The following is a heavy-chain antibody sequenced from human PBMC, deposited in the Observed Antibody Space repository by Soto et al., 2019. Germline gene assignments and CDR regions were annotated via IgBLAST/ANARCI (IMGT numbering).Heavy chain of an antibody. V-gene: IGHV3-23*01. CDR2: ISDAGTST. J-gene: IGHJ4*02. CDR1: GFIFSSYV. Sequence: PGGSLRLSCAASGFIFSSYVMSWVRQAPGKGLEWVTAISDAGTSTYYADYVKGRFTVSRDNSKNTLYLQMSSLRAEDTAVYYCAKDLGYCSGGSCYPASGSIDYWGQGTLDTVSS. CDR3: AKDLGYCSGGSCYPASGSIDY. D-gene: IGHD2-15*01.